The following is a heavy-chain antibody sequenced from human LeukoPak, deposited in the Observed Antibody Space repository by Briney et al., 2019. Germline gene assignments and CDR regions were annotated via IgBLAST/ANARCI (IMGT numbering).Heavy chain of an antibody. CDR3: ARAGLRPSNYYYYGMDV. J-gene: IGHJ6*02. D-gene: IGHD5-12*01. CDR2: IYYSGST. Sequence: SETLSLTCTVSGGSISSGDYYWSWIRQPPGKGLEWIGYIYYSGSTYYNPSLKSRVTISVDTSKNQFSLKLSSVTAADTAVYYCARAGLRPSNYYYYGMDVWGQGTTVTVSS. CDR1: GGSISSGDYY. V-gene: IGHV4-30-4*02.